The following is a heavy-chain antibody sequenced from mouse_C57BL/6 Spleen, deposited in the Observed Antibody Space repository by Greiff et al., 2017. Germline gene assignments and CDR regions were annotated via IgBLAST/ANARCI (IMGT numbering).Heavy chain of an antibody. CDR3: ARDGGNYVYFDV. J-gene: IGHJ1*03. V-gene: IGHV5-4*01. Sequence: EVKLMESGGGLVKPGGSLKLSCAASGFTFSSYAMSWVRQTPEKRLEWVATISDGGSYTYYPDNVKGRFTISRDNAKNHLYLQMSHLKSEDTAMYYCARDGGNYVYFDVWGTGTTVTVSS. CDR2: ISDGGSYT. D-gene: IGHD1-1*02. CDR1: GFTFSSYA.